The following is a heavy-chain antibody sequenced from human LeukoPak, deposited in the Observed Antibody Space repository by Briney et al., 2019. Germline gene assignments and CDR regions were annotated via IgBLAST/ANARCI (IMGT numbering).Heavy chain of an antibody. CDR1: GGSLSSGGYS. J-gene: IGHJ4*02. D-gene: IGHD5-24*01. CDR3: ARSDGYFSFFDY. CDR2: IYHSGST. Sequence: SETLSLTCAVSGGSLSSGGYSWSWIRQPPGKGLEWIGYIYHSGSTYYNPSLKSRVTISVDRSKNQFSLKLSSVTAADTAVYYCARSDGYFSFFDYWGQGTLVTVSS. V-gene: IGHV4-30-2*01.